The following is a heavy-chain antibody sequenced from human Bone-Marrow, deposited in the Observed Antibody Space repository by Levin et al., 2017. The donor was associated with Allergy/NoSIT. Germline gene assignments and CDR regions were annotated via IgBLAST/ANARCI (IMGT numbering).Heavy chain of an antibody. V-gene: IGHV3-74*01. CDR3: TGSSWYYFDY. J-gene: IGHJ4*02. Sequence: LSLTCAASGFTFSDYLMQWVRQAPGKGLEWVSRINTDGSSTRYADSMKGRFTISRDNAKNTVYLEMNSLRAEDTAVYYCTGSSWYYFDYWGQGALVTVSS. D-gene: IGHD6-13*01. CDR2: INTDGSST. CDR1: GFTFSDYL.